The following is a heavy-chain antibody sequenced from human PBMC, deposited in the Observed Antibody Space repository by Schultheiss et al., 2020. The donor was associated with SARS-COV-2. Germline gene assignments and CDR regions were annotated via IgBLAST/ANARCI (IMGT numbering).Heavy chain of an antibody. CDR2: ISYDGSNK. J-gene: IGHJ3*02. V-gene: IGHV3-30-3*01. Sequence: GGSLRLSCAASGFTFSDYYMSWIRQAPGKGLEWVAVISYDGSNKYYADSVKGRFTISRDNAKNSLYLQMNSLRAEDTAVYYCARDSRCTSCYGVFDAFDIWGQGTMVTVAS. CDR1: GFTFSDYY. D-gene: IGHD2-2*01. CDR3: ARDSRCTSCYGVFDAFDI.